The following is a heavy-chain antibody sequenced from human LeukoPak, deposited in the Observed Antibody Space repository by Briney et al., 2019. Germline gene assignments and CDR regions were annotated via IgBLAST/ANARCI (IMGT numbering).Heavy chain of an antibody. CDR2: MYYSVTT. Sequence: SETLSLTCTVSGDSISNYYWGWIRQPPGKGLEWIGSMYYSVTTYYNPSLQSRVTISGDTSKNQFSLRLTSVTAADTAVYYCVTLDTTMFSFFDPWGQGTLVTVSS. CDR3: VTLDTTMFSFFDP. J-gene: IGHJ5*02. V-gene: IGHV4-59*05. CDR1: GDSISNYY. D-gene: IGHD5-18*01.